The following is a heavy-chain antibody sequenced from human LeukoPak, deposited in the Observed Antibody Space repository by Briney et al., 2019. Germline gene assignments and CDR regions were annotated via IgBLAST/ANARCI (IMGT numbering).Heavy chain of an antibody. J-gene: IGHJ4*02. V-gene: IGHV1-2*02. Sequence: ASVKVSCKASAYSFTGYYLHWVRQAPGQGLEWMGWINPNSGGTNYAQKFQGRVTMTRDTSISTSYMALSSLTSDDTAVYYCARADSSSWYTSTYYFDYWGQGTLVTVSS. CDR2: INPNSGGT. D-gene: IGHD6-13*01. CDR1: AYSFTGYY. CDR3: ARADSSSWYTSTYYFDY.